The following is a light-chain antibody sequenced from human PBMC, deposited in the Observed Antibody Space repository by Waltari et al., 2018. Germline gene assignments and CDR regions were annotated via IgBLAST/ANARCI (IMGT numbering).Light chain of an antibody. CDR2: EFS. Sequence: QSALTQPASVSGSPGPSITISCTGTRSDVGGYNYVSWYQQNPGKAPKLRIYEFSNRPSGVSNRFSGSKSGNTASLTISGLQAEDEADYYCSSYTSSSTLVFGGGTKLTVL. CDR1: RSDVGGYNY. CDR3: SSYTSSSTLV. V-gene: IGLV2-14*01. J-gene: IGLJ2*01.